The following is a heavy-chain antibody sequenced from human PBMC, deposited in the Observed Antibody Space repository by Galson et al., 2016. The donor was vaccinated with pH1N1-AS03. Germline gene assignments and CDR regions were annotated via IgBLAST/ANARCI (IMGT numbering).Heavy chain of an antibody. V-gene: IGHV4-31*03. D-gene: IGHD3-3*01. CDR1: GGSISSGVYY. CDR2: IYHSGST. J-gene: IGHJ4*02. CDR3: VRESWRDASLYYFDY. Sequence: TLSLTCTVSGGSISSGVYYWNWIRQHPGKGLEWIGYIYHSGSTYYNPSLKSRVTISVDTSENQFSLRLSSVTAADTAVYFCVRESWRDASLYYFDYWGPGTLVTVSS.